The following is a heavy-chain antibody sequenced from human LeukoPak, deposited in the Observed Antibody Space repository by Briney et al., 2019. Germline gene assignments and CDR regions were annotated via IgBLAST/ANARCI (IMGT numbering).Heavy chain of an antibody. D-gene: IGHD5-24*01. CDR3: ARGRGRDGYNGAMFDY. CDR1: GYSISSGYY. J-gene: IGHJ4*02. V-gene: IGHV4-38-2*02. Sequence: SSETLSLTCTVSGYSISSGYYWGWIRQPPGKGLEWIGSIYHSGSTYYNPSLKSRVTISVDTSKNQFSLKLSSVTAADTAVYYCARGRGRDGYNGAMFDYWGQGTLVTVSS. CDR2: IYHSGST.